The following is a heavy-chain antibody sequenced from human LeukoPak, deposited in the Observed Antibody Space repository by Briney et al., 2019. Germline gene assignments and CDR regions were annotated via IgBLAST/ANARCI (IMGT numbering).Heavy chain of an antibody. Sequence: GGSLRLSCVAYGFNFGDFSMNWVRQAPGKGLDWVSGISATSSYMYYGDSVKGRFTVSRDNAKNSLYLQMESLRVEDTAVYYCARVGRAARPFDYWGQGTLVTVSS. J-gene: IGHJ4*02. CDR2: ISATSSYM. V-gene: IGHV3-21*01. CDR1: GFNFGDFS. D-gene: IGHD6-6*01. CDR3: ARVGRAARPFDY.